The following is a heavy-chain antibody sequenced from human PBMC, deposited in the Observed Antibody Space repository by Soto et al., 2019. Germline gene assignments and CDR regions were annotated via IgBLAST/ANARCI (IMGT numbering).Heavy chain of an antibody. CDR2: LYYSGGT. J-gene: IGHJ5*02. D-gene: IGHD6-13*01. CDR1: GGSISSSSYY. CDR3: ARGISKYSSWYEPHTWFDA. V-gene: IGHV4-39*02. Sequence: SETLSLTCTVSGGSISSSSYYWGWIRQPPGKGLEWIGNLYYSGGTYYNPSLRTPVSMSLDTSKNHFSLKMRSVTAADTAVYYCARGISKYSSWYEPHTWFDAWGQGALVTVSS.